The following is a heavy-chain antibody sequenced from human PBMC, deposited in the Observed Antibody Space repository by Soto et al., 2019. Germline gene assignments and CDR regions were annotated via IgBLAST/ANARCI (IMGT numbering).Heavy chain of an antibody. CDR3: ARQSSTTFSGSSYDF. V-gene: IGHV5-51*01. Sequence: PGASLKISCKGSGYSFSDYCIDWVRQIPGKGLEWMGIIHPGDSVSRYSPSFQGQVTISADNSISTAYLKWSSLKASDTAIYYCARQSSTTFSGSSYDFRGQGTLVTVSS. D-gene: IGHD1-26*01. CDR2: IHPGDSVS. CDR1: GYSFSDYC. J-gene: IGHJ4*02.